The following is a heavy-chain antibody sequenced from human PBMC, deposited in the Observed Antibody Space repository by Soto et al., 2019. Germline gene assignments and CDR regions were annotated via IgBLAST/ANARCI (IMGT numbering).Heavy chain of an antibody. V-gene: IGHV4-59*01. CDR3: ARGGPWDGFDY. J-gene: IGHJ4*02. Sequence: SETLSLTCTVSGGSISSYYWSWIRQPPGKGLEWIGYIYYSGSTNYNPSLKSQVTISVDTSKNQFSLKLSSVTAADTAVYYCARGGPWDGFDYWGQGTLVTVS. D-gene: IGHD1-26*01. CDR1: GGSISSYY. CDR2: IYYSGST.